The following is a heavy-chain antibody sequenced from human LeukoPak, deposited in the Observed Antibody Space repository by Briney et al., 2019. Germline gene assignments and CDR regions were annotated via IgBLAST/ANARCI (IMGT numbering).Heavy chain of an antibody. CDR2: IIPIFGTA. V-gene: IGHV1-69*13. CDR1: GGTFISYA. CDR3: ASSPVIAVAEVRSEFDY. Sequence: SVKVSCKASGGTFISYAISWVRQAPGQGLEWMGGIIPIFGTANYAQKFQGRVTITADESTSTAYMELSSLRSADTAVYYCASSPVIAVAEVRSEFDYWGQGTLVTVSS. J-gene: IGHJ4*02. D-gene: IGHD6-19*01.